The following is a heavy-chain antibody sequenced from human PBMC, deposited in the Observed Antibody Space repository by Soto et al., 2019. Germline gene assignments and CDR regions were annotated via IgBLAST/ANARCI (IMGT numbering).Heavy chain of an antibody. CDR3: AKDNGIFGVAPGAFDI. D-gene: IGHD3-3*01. CDR2: ISWNSGSI. J-gene: IGHJ3*02. V-gene: IGHV3-9*01. Sequence: SLRLSCAASGFTFDDYAMHWVRQAPGKGLEWVPGISWNSGSIGYADSVKGRFTISRDNAKNSLYLQMNSLRAEDTALYYCAKDNGIFGVAPGAFDIWGQGTMVTVSS. CDR1: GFTFDDYA.